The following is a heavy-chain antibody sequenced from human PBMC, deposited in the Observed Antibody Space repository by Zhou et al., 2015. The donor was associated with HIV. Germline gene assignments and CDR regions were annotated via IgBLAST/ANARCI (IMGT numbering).Heavy chain of an antibody. D-gene: IGHD3-16*02. CDR2: IDSDGTTT. CDR1: GFVFSTHV. J-gene: IGHJ4*02. Sequence: DVQLVESGGALVRPGGSLRLSCATSGFVFSTHVMHWIRQVPGKGPVWVSRIDSDGTTTSYADSVKGRFTISRDKSKNTVYLQMNSLRAEDTATYYCAKDPGPGMVTFGGLIGPYFFDNWGQGTLVTVSS. V-gene: IGHV3-74*03. CDR3: AKDPGPGMVTFGGLIGPYFFDN.